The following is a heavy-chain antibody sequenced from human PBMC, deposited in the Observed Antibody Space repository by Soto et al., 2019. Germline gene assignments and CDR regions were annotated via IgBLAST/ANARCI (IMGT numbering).Heavy chain of an antibody. Sequence: ASVKVSCKASGYTFTGYYIHWVRQAPGQGLEWMGWINPNSGGTNYAQKFQGWVTMTRDTSISTAYMELSRLRSDDTAVYYCARVGRAGTYLHYFDFWGQGTRVTVSS. CDR2: INPNSGGT. J-gene: IGHJ4*02. CDR3: ARVGRAGTYLHYFDF. V-gene: IGHV1-2*04. D-gene: IGHD6-13*01. CDR1: GYTFTGYY.